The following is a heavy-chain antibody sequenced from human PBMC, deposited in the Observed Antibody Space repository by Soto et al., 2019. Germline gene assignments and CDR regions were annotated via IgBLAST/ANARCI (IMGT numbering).Heavy chain of an antibody. CDR2: FTFSGST. CDR3: ARCGTWQGRDWFEP. D-gene: IGHD6-25*01. V-gene: IGHV4-39*01. Sequence: SETLSLLCTVCGDCVSNTCDSWAWTRQSPGKRLDLIGSFTFSGSTYYNASLRSRFTFSVDTSKTLISLKLSYVTAADTAVYYCARCGTWQGRDWFEPWGQGTLVTVSS. J-gene: IGHJ5*02. CDR1: GDCVSNTCDS.